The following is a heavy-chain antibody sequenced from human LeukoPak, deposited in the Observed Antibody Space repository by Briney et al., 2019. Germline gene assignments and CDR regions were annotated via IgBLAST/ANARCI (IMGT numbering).Heavy chain of an antibody. D-gene: IGHD3-10*01. V-gene: IGHV3-30*18. CDR1: GFIFSSYS. Sequence: SGGSLRLSCAASGFIFSSYSMHWVRQAPGKGLEWVAVVSTDGTIKYYADSMKGRFTVSRDNSKNTLYLEMNSLRAEDTAVYYCAKDQGRGLGSYSWGNFDYWGQGTLVTVSS. CDR2: VSTDGTIK. J-gene: IGHJ4*02. CDR3: AKDQGRGLGSYSWGNFDY.